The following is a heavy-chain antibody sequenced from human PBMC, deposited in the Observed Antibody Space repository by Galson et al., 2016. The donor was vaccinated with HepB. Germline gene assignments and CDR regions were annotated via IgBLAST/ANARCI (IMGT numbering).Heavy chain of an antibody. V-gene: IGHV3-23*01. CDR1: GFTLRSYA. J-gene: IGHJ4*02. CDR2: SSGNGGST. Sequence: LRLSCAASGFTLRSYAMSWVRQAPGKGLEWVSVSSGNGGSTYYADSVKGRFTISRDNSKNTLYLQMNSLRAEDTAVYYCAKDNWGIAAAGTPDYWGQGTLVTVSS. CDR3: AKDNWGIAAAGTPDY. D-gene: IGHD6-13*01.